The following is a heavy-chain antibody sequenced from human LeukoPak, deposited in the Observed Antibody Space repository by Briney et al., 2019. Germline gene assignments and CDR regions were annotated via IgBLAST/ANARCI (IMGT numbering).Heavy chain of an antibody. CDR1: GGTFSSYA. V-gene: IGHV1-69*13. J-gene: IGHJ6*02. D-gene: IGHD3-3*01. Sequence: SVTVSFTASGGTFSSYAISWVRQAPGQGLEWMGGIIPIFGTANYAQKFQGRVTITADESTSTAYMELSSLRSEDTAVYYCARGPSTIFGVVISYYYGMDVWGQGTTVTVSS. CDR2: IIPIFGTA. CDR3: ARGPSTIFGVVISYYYGMDV.